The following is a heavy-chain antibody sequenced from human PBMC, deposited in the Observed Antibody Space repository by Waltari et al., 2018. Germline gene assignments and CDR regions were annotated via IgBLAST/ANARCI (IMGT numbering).Heavy chain of an antibody. CDR2: IIPIFGTA. CDR1: GGTLSSYA. V-gene: IGHV1-69*01. CDR3: ARHYEQLVKGAYYYYYGMDV. J-gene: IGHJ6*02. D-gene: IGHD6-13*01. Sequence: QVQLVQSGAEVKKPGSSVRVSCKAPGGTLSSYAISWLRQAPGTGLEWMGGIIPIFGTANYAQKFQGRVTITADESTSTAYMELSSLRSEDTAVYYCARHYEQLVKGAYYYYYGMDVWGQGTTVTVSS.